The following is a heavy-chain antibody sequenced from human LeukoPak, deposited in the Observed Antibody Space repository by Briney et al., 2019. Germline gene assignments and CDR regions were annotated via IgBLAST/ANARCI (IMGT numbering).Heavy chain of an antibody. CDR3: AAGPQLVGYYYYMDV. CDR2: IIPIFGIA. CDR1: GGSFNNYA. J-gene: IGHJ6*03. V-gene: IGHV1-69*04. D-gene: IGHD6-6*01. Sequence: ASVKVSCKASGGSFNNYAISWVRQAPGQGLEWMGRIIPIFGIANSAQKFQGRVTITADKSTNTAYMELSSLRSEDTAVYYCAAGPQLVGYYYYMDVWGKGTTVTVSS.